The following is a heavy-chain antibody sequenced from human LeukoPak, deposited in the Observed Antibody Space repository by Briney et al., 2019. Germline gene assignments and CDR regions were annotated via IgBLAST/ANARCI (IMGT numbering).Heavy chain of an antibody. V-gene: IGHV4-34*01. D-gene: IGHD4/OR15-4a*01. J-gene: IGHJ5*02. CDR1: GGSFSGYY. CDR2: INHSGST. Sequence: SETLSLTCAVYGGSFSGYYWSWIRQPPGKGLEWIGEINHSGSTNYNPSLKIRVTISVDTSKNQFSLKLSSVTAADTAVYYCARGGRAAWGLWAWGQGTLVTVSS. CDR3: ARGGRAAWGLWA.